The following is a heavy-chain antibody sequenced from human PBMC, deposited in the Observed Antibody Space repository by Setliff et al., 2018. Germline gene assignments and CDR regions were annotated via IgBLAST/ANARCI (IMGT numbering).Heavy chain of an antibody. V-gene: IGHV1-3*01. CDR1: GYTFTSYA. Sequence: ASVKVSCKASGYTFTSYAMHWVRQAPGQRLEWMGWINAGNGNTKYSQKFQGRVTITRDTSASTAYMELSSLRSEDSAVYYCARGDSSYYFDYWGQGTLVTVSS. CDR3: ARGDSSYYFDY. J-gene: IGHJ4*02. D-gene: IGHD6-6*01. CDR2: INAGNGNT.